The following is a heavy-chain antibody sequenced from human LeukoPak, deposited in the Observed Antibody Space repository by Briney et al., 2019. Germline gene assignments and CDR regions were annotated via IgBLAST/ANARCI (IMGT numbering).Heavy chain of an antibody. D-gene: IGHD3-3*01. CDR2: ISARGIST. CDR3: AKSFDFSNGHSPILTPFDS. CDR1: GFTFSSSP. J-gene: IGHJ4*02. V-gene: IGHV3-23*01. Sequence: TGGSLRLSCAASGFTFSSSPMSWVRQAPGKGLEWVSSISARGISTYYADSVKGRFTISRDNSKNTLYLQMNSLRGDDIGVYYCAKSFDFSNGHSPILTPFDSWGQGTLVSVSS.